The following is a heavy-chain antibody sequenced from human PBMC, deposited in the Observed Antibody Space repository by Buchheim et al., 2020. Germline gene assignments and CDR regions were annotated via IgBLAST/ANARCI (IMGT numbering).Heavy chain of an antibody. V-gene: IGHV3-7*01. J-gene: IGHJ3*02. Sequence: EVQLVESGGGLVQPGGSLRLSCAASGFTFSSYWMTWVRQAPGKGLEWVANIRQDGNEQYYVESVKGRFRISRDNAKNSLYLQMNSLRAEDTAVYYCAKDLPRSGSHQSRGAFDIWGQGT. CDR3: AKDLPRSGSHQSRGAFDI. CDR2: IRQDGNEQ. D-gene: IGHD1-26*01. CDR1: GFTFSSYW.